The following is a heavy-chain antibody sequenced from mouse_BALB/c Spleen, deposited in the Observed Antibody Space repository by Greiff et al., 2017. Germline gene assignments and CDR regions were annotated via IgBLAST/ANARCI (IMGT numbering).Heavy chain of an antibody. CDR1: GFNIKGYY. CDR3: GRRGSNYVNMDR. D-gene: IGHD2-5*01. J-gene: IGHJ4*01. Sequence: VQLQQSGSELVRPGALVKLSCKASGFNIKGYYMHWVKQRLVQGLEWIGRIDPENGNTIYDPKFKGKASITADTSSSTAYLQLSSLTSEDTAVYYCGRRGSNYVNMDRWGKGSTVTVS. V-gene: IGHV14-1*02. CDR2: IDPENGNT.